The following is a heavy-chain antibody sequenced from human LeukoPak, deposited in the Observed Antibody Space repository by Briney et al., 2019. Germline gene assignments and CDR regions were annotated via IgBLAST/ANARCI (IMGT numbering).Heavy chain of an antibody. CDR1: GGSISSSSYY. CDR2: IYYNGST. J-gene: IGHJ6*03. V-gene: IGHV4-39*07. D-gene: IGHD3-16*01. CDR3: ARVGRLPVWYYYYYMDV. Sequence: PSETLSLTCTVSGGSISSSSYYWGWIRQPPGKGLEWIGNIYYNGSTYYNPSLKSRVTISVDTPKNQFSLKLSSVTAADTAVYYCARVGRLPVWYYYYYMDVWGEGTTVTVSS.